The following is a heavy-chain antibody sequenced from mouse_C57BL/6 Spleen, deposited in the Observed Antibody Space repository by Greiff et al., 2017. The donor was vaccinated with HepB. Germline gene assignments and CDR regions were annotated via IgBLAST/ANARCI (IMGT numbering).Heavy chain of an antibody. V-gene: IGHV5-17*01. CDR3: AREGVYYDYDVGAMDY. Sequence: EVMLVESGGGLVKPGGSLKLSCAASGFTFSDYGMHWVRQAPEKGLEWVAYISSGSSTIYYADTVKGRFTISRDNAKNTLFLQMTSLRSEDTAMYYCAREGVYYDYDVGAMDYWGQGTSVTVSS. CDR1: GFTFSDYG. D-gene: IGHD2-4*01. CDR2: ISSGSSTI. J-gene: IGHJ4*01.